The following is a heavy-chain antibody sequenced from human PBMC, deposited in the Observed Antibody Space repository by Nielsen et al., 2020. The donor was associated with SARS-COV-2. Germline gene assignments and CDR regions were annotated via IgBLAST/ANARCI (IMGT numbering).Heavy chain of an antibody. V-gene: IGHV3-7*01. J-gene: IGHJ4*02. CDR1: GFTFDDYA. CDR2: IKQDGSEK. Sequence: GESLKISCATSGFTFDDYAMHWVRQPPGKGLEWVANIKQDGSEKYYVDSVKGRFTISRDNAKNSLYLQMNSLRAEDTAVYYCARAERWSSSSFFDYWGQGTLVTVSS. D-gene: IGHD6-13*01. CDR3: ARAERWSSSSFFDY.